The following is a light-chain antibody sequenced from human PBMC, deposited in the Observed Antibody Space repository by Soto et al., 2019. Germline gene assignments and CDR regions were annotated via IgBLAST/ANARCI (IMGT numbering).Light chain of an antibody. CDR1: SSDVGAYNY. V-gene: IGLV2-14*01. J-gene: IGLJ1*01. CDR3: SSYTNSRTEV. CDR2: DVN. Sequence: QSALTQPASVSGSPGQSITISCTGTSSDVGAYNYVSWYQQYPGKAPKLIIYDVNNRPSGVSNRFSGSKSGNTASLTISGLQAEDEADYYCSSYTNSRTEVFGTGTKLTVL.